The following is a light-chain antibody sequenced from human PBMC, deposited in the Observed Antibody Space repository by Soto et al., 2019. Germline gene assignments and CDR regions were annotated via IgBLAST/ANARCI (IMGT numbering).Light chain of an antibody. Sequence: ALTQPRSVSGSPGQSVTISCTGTISDVGDYDYVSWYQQHPGKAPKLIIYDVYKRSSGVPDRFSGSKSGNTASLTISGLQAEDEADYYCCSYAGSSTSVIFGGGTKVTVL. CDR2: DVY. V-gene: IGLV2-11*01. CDR1: ISDVGDYDY. CDR3: CSYAGSSTSVI. J-gene: IGLJ2*01.